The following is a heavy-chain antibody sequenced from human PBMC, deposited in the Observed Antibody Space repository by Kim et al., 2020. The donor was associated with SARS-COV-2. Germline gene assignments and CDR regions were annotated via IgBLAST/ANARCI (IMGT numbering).Heavy chain of an antibody. V-gene: IGHV3-15*01. CDR1: GFNFNKAW. CDR2: IKSTGDGGTI. Sequence: GGSLRLSCAASGFNFNKAWMSWVRQAPGKGLEWVGRIKSTGDGGTIDYAAPAKGRFTISRDDSKNTVDLQMNSLKTEDTAVYYCTTDRGAYCGGDCYECYWGQGTLVTVSS. CDR3: TTDRGAYCGGDCYECY. D-gene: IGHD2-21*02. J-gene: IGHJ4*02.